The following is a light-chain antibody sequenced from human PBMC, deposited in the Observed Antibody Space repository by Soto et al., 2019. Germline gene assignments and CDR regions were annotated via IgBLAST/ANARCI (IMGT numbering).Light chain of an antibody. Sequence: EIVLTQSPATLSLSLGERATLSCRASQTVRNNYSAWYQQTPSQAHRLLNYDACIKATGIPDRFSGGGSGTDFPTTISRLEPEDFAVYYCRQFSNYPLTFGGGTKVDIK. CDR1: QTVRNNY. CDR3: RQFSNYPLT. J-gene: IGKJ4*01. CDR2: DAC. V-gene: IGKV3D-20*02.